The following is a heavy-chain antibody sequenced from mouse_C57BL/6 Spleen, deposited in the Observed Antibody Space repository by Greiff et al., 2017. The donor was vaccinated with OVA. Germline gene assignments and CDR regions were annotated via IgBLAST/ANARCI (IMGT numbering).Heavy chain of an antibody. D-gene: IGHD1-1*01. Sequence: EVQLQESEGGLVQPGSSMKLSCTASGFTFSDYYMAWVRQVPEKGLEWVANINYDGSSTYYLDSLKSRFIISRDNAKNILYLQMSSLKSEDTATDYCARDRATVVGYFDVWGTGTTVTVSS. V-gene: IGHV5-16*01. CDR1: GFTFSDYY. CDR3: ARDRATVVGYFDV. J-gene: IGHJ1*03. CDR2: INYDGSST.